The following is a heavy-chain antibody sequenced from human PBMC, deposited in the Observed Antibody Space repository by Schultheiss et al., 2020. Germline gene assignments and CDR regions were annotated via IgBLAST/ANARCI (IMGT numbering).Heavy chain of an antibody. J-gene: IGHJ4*02. CDR3: ARVKVATHPGFDY. V-gene: IGHV4-59*05. CDR2: IYYSGST. CDR1: GGSISSFY. D-gene: IGHD5-12*01. Sequence: SETLSLTCTVSGGSISSFYWSWIRQPPGKGLEWIGSIYYSGSTYYNPSLKSRVTISVDTSKNQFSLQLNSVTPEDTAVYYCARVKVATHPGFDYWGQGTLVTVSS.